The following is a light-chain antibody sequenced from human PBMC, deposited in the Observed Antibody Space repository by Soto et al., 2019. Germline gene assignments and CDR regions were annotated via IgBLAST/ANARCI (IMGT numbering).Light chain of an antibody. CDR3: AAWDDSLNGYV. Sequence: QSVLTQPPSASGTPGQRVTISCSGSSSKIGSNTVNWYQQLPGTAPKLLIYGNNQRPSGVPDRFSGSKSGTSASLAISGLQSEDEADYYCAAWDDSLNGYVFGNGTKVTVL. J-gene: IGLJ1*01. CDR2: GNN. CDR1: SSKIGSNT. V-gene: IGLV1-44*01.